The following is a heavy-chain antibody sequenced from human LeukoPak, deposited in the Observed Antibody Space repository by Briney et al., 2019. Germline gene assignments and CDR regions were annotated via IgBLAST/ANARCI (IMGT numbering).Heavy chain of an antibody. CDR3: ARERGRTGTTLDY. CDR1: GGSISSGSYY. V-gene: IGHV4-61*02. Sequence: PSETLSLTCTDSGGSISSGSYYWSWIRQPAGKGLEWIGRIYTSGSTNYNPSLKSRVTISVDTSKNQFSLKLSSVTAADTAVYYCARERGRTGTTLDYWGQGTLVTVSS. CDR2: IYTSGST. J-gene: IGHJ4*02. D-gene: IGHD1-14*01.